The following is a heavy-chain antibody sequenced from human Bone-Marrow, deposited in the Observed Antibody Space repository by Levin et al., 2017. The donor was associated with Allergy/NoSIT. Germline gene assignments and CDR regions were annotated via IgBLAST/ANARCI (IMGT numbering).Heavy chain of an antibody. CDR3: AADRVGGLDA. Sequence: SVKVSCKASGFTFGSAAIHWVRQAPGQHLEWIGWIAVGSGNTNYAQKFQETVTFTRDTSTSTAYMEVSSLTSDDTAVYYCAADRVGGLDAWGQGALVTVSS. J-gene: IGHJ5*02. CDR1: GFTFGSAA. CDR2: IAVGSGNT. D-gene: IGHD1-26*01. V-gene: IGHV1-58*02.